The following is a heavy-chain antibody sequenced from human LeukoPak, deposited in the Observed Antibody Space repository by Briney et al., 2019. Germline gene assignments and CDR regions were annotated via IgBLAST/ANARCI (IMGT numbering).Heavy chain of an antibody. V-gene: IGHV1-69*04. J-gene: IGHJ4*02. D-gene: IGHD5-18*01. CDR2: IIPILGIA. CDR3: AREPYSVDTAMVFFDY. Sequence: AASVTVSFKASGGTFSIYAISWVRQAPGQGIEWMGRIIPILGIANYAQKFQGRVTITADKSTSTAYMELSSLRSEDTAVYYCAREPYSVDTAMVFFDYWGQGTLVTVSS. CDR1: GGTFSIYA.